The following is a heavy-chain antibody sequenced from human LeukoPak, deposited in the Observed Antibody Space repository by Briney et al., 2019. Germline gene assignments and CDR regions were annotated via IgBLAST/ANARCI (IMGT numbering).Heavy chain of an antibody. J-gene: IGHJ6*03. V-gene: IGHV3-21*06. CDR2: ITNSSSYI. CDR3: ARDPYSGNYGAYYYYYMDV. CDR1: GFTFTSYN. Sequence: GGSLRLSCAASGFTFTSYNMNWVRQAPGKGLEWVSSITNSSSYIYYADSVKGRFTISRDNAKNSLYLQMDSLRVEDTAVYYCARDPYSGNYGAYYYYYMDVWGKGTTVTISS. D-gene: IGHD1-26*01.